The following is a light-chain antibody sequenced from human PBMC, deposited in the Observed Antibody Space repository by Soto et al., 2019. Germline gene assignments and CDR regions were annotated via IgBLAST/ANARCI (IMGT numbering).Light chain of an antibody. CDR2: GAS. V-gene: IGKV3-20*01. Sequence: EIVLTQSPGTLSVSPGGRAILSCRASQSLLNNYLAWYHQKPGQAPRLLFIGASIRSNGVPDRFSGSGHGTDFTLTINRVEPEDVGVYWCQLYGRSPVSFGPGTRLEIK. CDR1: QSLLNNY. J-gene: IGKJ5*01. CDR3: QLYGRSPVS.